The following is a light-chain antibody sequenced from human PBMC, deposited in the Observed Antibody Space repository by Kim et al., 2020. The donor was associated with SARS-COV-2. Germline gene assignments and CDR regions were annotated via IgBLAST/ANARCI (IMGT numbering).Light chain of an antibody. CDR1: SSDVGGYNY. V-gene: IGLV2-14*03. J-gene: IGLJ3*02. Sequence: GQSITSSCTGTSSDVGGYNYVAWYQQHPGKAPKLMIYDVRNRPSGVSNRFSGSKSGNTASLTISGLQAEDEADYYCSSYTSSSTLVFGGGTQLTVL. CDR2: DVR. CDR3: SSYTSSSTLV.